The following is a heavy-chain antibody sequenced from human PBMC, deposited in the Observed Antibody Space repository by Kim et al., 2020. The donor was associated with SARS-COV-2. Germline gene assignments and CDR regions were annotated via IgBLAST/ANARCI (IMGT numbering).Heavy chain of an antibody. CDR1: GYTFTSYG. CDR3: AREGYVGYCSGGSCYSRYYGMDV. J-gene: IGHJ6*02. V-gene: IGHV1-18*01. CDR2: ISAYNGNT. D-gene: IGHD2-15*01. Sequence: ASVKVSCKASGYTFTSYGISWVRQAPGQGLEWMGWISAYNGNTNYAQKLQGRVTMTTDTSTSTAYMELRSLRSDDTAVYYCAREGYVGYCSGGSCYSRYYGMDVWGQGTTVTVSS.